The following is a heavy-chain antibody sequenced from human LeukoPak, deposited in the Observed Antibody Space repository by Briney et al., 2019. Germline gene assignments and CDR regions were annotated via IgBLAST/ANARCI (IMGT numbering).Heavy chain of an antibody. V-gene: IGHV3-64*01. Sequence: GGSLRLSCAASGFTFSTYAMHWVRQAPGKGLEYVAAISSKGDYTHYANSVKGRFTISRDNSKSTLYLEMGSLRAEDMAVYYCARPSSSGWYAPFFWGQGTLVTVSS. J-gene: IGHJ4*02. CDR1: GFTFSTYA. D-gene: IGHD6-19*01. CDR2: ISSKGDYT. CDR3: ARPSSSGWYAPFF.